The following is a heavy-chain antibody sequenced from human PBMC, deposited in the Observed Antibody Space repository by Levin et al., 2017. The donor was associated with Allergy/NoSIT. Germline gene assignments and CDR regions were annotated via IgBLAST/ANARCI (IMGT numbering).Heavy chain of an antibody. CDR1: GFTFSSYA. D-gene: IGHD6-19*01. CDR2: ISYDGSNK. CDR3: ARDARQWLVNWFDP. Sequence: GGSLRLSCAASGFTFSSYAMHWVRQAPGKGLEWVAVISYDGSNKYYADSVKGRFTISRDNSKNTLYLQMDSLRAEDTAVYYCARDARQWLVNWFDPWGQGTLVTVSS. V-gene: IGHV3-30-3*01. J-gene: IGHJ5*02.